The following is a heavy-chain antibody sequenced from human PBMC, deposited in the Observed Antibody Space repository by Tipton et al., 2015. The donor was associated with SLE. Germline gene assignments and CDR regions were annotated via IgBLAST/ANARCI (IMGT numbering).Heavy chain of an antibody. Sequence: TLSLTCAVSGGSFNGYSWSWVRQSPGKGLEWIGEISHSRTTNYNPSLKSRVSMSLDTSTNQFSLRLSSVTAADTAVYYCARGVACYFYYCYLDVWGKGTTVTIPS. V-gene: IGHV4-34*01. CDR3: ARGVACYFYYCYLDV. CDR2: ISHSRTT. J-gene: IGHJ6*03. CDR1: GGSFNGYS.